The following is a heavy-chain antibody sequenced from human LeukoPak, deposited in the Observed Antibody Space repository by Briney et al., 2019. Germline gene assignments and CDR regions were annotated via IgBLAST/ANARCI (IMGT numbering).Heavy chain of an antibody. V-gene: IGHV4-59*01. CDR3: ARDRYYYGSGSYVAPYYYYGMDV. D-gene: IGHD3-10*01. CDR1: GGSISSYY. CDR2: IYYSGST. J-gene: IGHJ6*04. Sequence: SETLSLTCTVSGGSISSYYWSWIRQPPGKGLEWIGDIYYSGSTNYNPSLKSRVTISVDTSKNQFSLKLSSVTAADTAVYYCARDRYYYGSGSYVAPYYYYGMDVWGKGTTVTVSS.